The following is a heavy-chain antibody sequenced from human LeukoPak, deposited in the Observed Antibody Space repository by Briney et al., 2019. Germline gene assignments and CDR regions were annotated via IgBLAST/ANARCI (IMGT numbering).Heavy chain of an antibody. CDR3: ARERMGSGWSSRQGFDY. J-gene: IGHJ4*02. Sequence: ASVKVSCKASGYTFTSYYMHWVRQAPGQGLEWMGIINPSGGSTSYAQKFQGRVTMTRDTSTSTVYMELSSLRSEDTAVYYCARERMGSGWSSRQGFDYWGQGTLVTVSS. CDR2: INPSGGST. V-gene: IGHV1-46*01. CDR1: GYTFTSYY. D-gene: IGHD6-19*01.